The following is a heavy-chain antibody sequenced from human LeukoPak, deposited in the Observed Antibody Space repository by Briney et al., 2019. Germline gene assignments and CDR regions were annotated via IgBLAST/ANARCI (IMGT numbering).Heavy chain of an antibody. CDR3: ARSRSSGSYSTLDFDY. Sequence: SSETLSLTCTVSGDSVSNNSHSWGWIRQAPGKGLEWIGYIYYSGSTNYNPSLKSRVTISVDTAKNQFSLKLSSVTAADRAVYHCARSRSSGSYSTLDFDYWGQGTLVTVSS. J-gene: IGHJ4*02. CDR1: GDSVSNNSHS. CDR2: IYYSGST. V-gene: IGHV4-61*01. D-gene: IGHD3-22*01.